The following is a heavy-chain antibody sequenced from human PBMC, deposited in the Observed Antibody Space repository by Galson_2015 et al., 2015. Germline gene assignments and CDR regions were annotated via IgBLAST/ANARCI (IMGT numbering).Heavy chain of an antibody. CDR1: GFIFSGYC. Sequence: SLRLSCAASGFIFSGYCMSWVRQAPGKGLEWVATIRQDGSEKYYVGSVKGRFIISRDNAKNSLYLQMNSLRAEDTAVYYCARDFPGNRTQYNWYDPWGQGTLVTVSS. CDR3: ARDFPGNRTQYNWYDP. J-gene: IGHJ5*02. D-gene: IGHD4-23*01. V-gene: IGHV3-7*04. CDR2: IRQDGSEK.